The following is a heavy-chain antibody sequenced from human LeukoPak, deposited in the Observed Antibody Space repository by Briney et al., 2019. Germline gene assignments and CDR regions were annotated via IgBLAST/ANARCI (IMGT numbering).Heavy chain of an antibody. CDR2: IYYSGST. CDR1: GGSISSSSYY. J-gene: IGHJ5*02. V-gene: IGHV4-39*07. Sequence: PSETLSHTCTVSGGSISSSSYYWGWIRQPPGKGLEWIGSIYYSGSTYYNPSLKSRVTISVDTSKNQFSLKLSSVTAADTAVYYCARWMEPNRSPFDPWGQGTLVTVSS. CDR3: ARWMEPNRSPFDP. D-gene: IGHD1-26*01.